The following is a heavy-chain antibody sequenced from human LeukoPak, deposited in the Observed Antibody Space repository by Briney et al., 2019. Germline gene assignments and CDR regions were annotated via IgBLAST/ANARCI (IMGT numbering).Heavy chain of an antibody. J-gene: IGHJ4*02. Sequence: SETLSLTCAVYGGSFSGYYWSWIRQPPGKGLEWIGEINHSGSTNYNPSLKSRVTISVDTSKNQFSLKLSSVTAADTAVYYCARGQLDGSYFDYWGQGTLVTVSS. CDR3: ARGQLDGSYFDY. CDR2: INHSGST. V-gene: IGHV4-34*01. D-gene: IGHD1-26*01. CDR1: GGSFSGYY.